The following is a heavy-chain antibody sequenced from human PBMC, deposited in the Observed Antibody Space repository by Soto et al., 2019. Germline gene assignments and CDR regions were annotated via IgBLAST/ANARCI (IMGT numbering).Heavy chain of an antibody. Sequence: QVQLVQSGAEVKKPGASVKVSCEASGYTFIDYYMHWVRQAPGQGFEWMGRISPKSGGTNYAQKFQGRVNMTWDTSLNTAHTELSSFMSEETAVYYFARPPGYISGLYHFCLWGQGNPVNLSS. CDR1: GYTFIDYY. D-gene: IGHD6-19*01. V-gene: IGHV1-2*02. CDR2: ISPKSGGT. J-gene: IGHJ1*01. CDR3: ARPPGYISGLYHFCL.